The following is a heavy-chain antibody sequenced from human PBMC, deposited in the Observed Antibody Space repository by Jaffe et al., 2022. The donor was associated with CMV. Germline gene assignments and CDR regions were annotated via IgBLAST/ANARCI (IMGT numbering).Heavy chain of an antibody. CDR2: IYYSGST. CDR1: GGSISSSSYY. Sequence: QLQLQESGPGLVKPSETLSLTCTVSGGSISSSSYYWGWIRQPPGKGLEWIGSIYYSGSTYYNPSLKSRVTISVDTSKNQFSLKLSSVTAADTAVYYCASTEAAATYYDFWSGYYPFDYWGQGTLVTVSS. J-gene: IGHJ4*02. D-gene: IGHD3-3*01. V-gene: IGHV4-39*01. CDR3: ASTEAAATYYDFWSGYYPFDY.